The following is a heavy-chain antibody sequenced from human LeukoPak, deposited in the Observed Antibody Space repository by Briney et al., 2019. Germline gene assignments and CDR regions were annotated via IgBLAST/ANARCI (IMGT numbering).Heavy chain of an antibody. Sequence: GGSLRLSCAASGFTFSSSEMNWVRQAPGKGLEWVSYITRSGTTIYYADSVKGRFTISRDNAKNSLYLQMNSLRAEDTAVYYCARGGNIGYDYNAFDIWGQGTMVTVSS. CDR1: GFTFSSSE. J-gene: IGHJ3*02. CDR2: ITRSGTTI. CDR3: ARGGNIGYDYNAFDI. V-gene: IGHV3-48*03. D-gene: IGHD3-22*01.